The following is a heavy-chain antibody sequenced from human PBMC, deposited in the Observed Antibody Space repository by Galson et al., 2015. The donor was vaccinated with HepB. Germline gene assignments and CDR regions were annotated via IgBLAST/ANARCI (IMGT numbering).Heavy chain of an antibody. D-gene: IGHD6-13*01. J-gene: IGHJ4*02. V-gene: IGHV3-11*06. Sequence: SLRLSCAASGFTFSDYYMSWIRQAPGKGLEWVSYISSSSSYTTSADSVKGRFTISRDDAKNSLYLHMNSMRAENTALYYCAREDPGGIAVHWGQGTLVTVSS. CDR2: ISSSSSYT. CDR1: GFTFSDYY. CDR3: AREDPGGIAVH.